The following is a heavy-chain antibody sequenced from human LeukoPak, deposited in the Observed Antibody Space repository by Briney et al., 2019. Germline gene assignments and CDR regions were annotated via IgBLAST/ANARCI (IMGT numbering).Heavy chain of an antibody. Sequence: ASVKVSCKASGYTFTSYGISWMRQAPGQGLEWMGWISAYNGNTNYAQKLQGKVTMTTDTSTSTAYMELRSLRSDDAAVYYCASAHYYGSGSYYNLGFDPWGQGTLVTVSS. CDR1: GYTFTSYG. CDR3: ASAHYYGSGSYYNLGFDP. D-gene: IGHD3-10*01. CDR2: ISAYNGNT. V-gene: IGHV1-18*04. J-gene: IGHJ5*02.